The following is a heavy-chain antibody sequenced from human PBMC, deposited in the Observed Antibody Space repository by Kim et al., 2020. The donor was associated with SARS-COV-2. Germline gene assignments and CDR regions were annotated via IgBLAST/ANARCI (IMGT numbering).Heavy chain of an antibody. CDR3: ARHHITMVRGVISWFDP. D-gene: IGHD3-10*01. CDR1: GYSFTSYW. Sequence: GESLKISCKGSGYSFTSYWIGWVRQMPGKGLEWMGIIYPGDSDTRYSPSFQGQVTISADKSISTAYLQWSSLKASDTAMYYCARHHITMVRGVISWFDPWGQGTLVTVSS. J-gene: IGHJ5*02. CDR2: IYPGDSDT. V-gene: IGHV5-51*01.